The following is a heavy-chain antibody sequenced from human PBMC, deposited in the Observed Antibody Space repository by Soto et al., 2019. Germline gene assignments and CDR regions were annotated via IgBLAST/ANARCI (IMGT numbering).Heavy chain of an antibody. CDR1: GFTFSSYA. J-gene: IGHJ4*02. CDR3: AKMSDFWSGSPTYHFDY. V-gene: IGHV3-23*01. CDR2: ISGSGSST. Sequence: EVQLLESWGGLVQPGGSLRLSCAASGFTFSSYAMSWVRQAPGKGLEWVSVISGSGSSTYYADSVKGRFTISRDNSKKTLYVQMNSLRAEDTAVYYCAKMSDFWSGSPTYHFDYWGQGTQVTVSS. D-gene: IGHD3-3*01.